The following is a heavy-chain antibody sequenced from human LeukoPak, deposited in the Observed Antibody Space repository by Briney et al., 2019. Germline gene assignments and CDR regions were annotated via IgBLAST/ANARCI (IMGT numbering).Heavy chain of an antibody. D-gene: IGHD6-13*01. Sequence: ASLKVSCKASGYTFTSYGISWVRQAPGQGLEWMGWISAYNGNTNYAQKLHGRVTKTTDTSTSTAYMELRSLRSDDTAVYYCARDPYSSSWYNWFDPWGQGTLVTVSS. CDR2: ISAYNGNT. CDR1: GYTFTSYG. CDR3: ARDPYSSSWYNWFDP. J-gene: IGHJ5*02. V-gene: IGHV1-18*01.